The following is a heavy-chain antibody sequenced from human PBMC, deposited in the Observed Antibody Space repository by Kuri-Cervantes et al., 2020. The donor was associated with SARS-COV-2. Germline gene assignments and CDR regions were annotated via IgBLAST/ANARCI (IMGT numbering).Heavy chain of an antibody. D-gene: IGHD5-12*01. CDR2: IRYDGSNK. CDR1: GITFSSYD. J-gene: IGHJ4*02. V-gene: IGHV3-30*02. CDR3: AHIGGYSGYDPDY. Sequence: GGSLRLSCAASGITFSSYDMHWVHQAPGKGLEWVAFIRYDGSNKYYADSVKGRFTISRDNSKNTPYLQMNSLRAEDTAVYYCAHIGGYSGYDPDYWGQGTLVTVSS.